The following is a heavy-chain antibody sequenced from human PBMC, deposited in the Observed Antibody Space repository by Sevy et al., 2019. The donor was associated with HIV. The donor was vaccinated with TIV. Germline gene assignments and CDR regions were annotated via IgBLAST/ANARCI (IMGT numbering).Heavy chain of an antibody. V-gene: IGHV1-18*01. J-gene: IGHJ4*02. CDR3: ARDDCSSLSCHGSLLY. CDR1: GYSFTSYG. D-gene: IGHD2-2*01. Sequence: ASVKVSCKASGYSFTSYGISWVRQAPGQGLEWMGWISTLNVNTNNAQKFQGRVTMTTDTSTSTAYMELRSLRSDDTAVYYCARDDCSSLSCHGSLLYWGQRNLVTVSS. CDR2: ISTLNVNT.